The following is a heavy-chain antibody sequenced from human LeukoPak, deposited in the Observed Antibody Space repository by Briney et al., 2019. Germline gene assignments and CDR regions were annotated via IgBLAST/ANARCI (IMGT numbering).Heavy chain of an antibody. CDR3: AKEIYYDSSAFFDY. D-gene: IGHD3-22*01. CDR1: GFSFSSYG. V-gene: IGHV3-30*18. CDR2: IGYDGSNK. Sequence: PGRSLRLSCAASGFSFSSYGMHCVRQAPGKGLEWVAVIGYDGSNKYYADSVKGRFTISRDNSKNTLYLQMNSLRTEDTAVYFCAKEIYYDSSAFFDYWGQGTLVTVSS. J-gene: IGHJ4*02.